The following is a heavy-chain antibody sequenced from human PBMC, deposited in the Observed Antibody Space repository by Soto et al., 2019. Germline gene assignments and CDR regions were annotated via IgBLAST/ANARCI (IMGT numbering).Heavy chain of an antibody. Sequence: GAXVKVCCKASGGTFSRYAISWVRQAPGQGLEWMGGIIPIFGTANYAQKFQGRVTITADKSTSTAYMELSGLRSEDTAVYYCARDREMATSTGDAFDIWGQGKMVTVSS. V-gene: IGHV1-69*06. D-gene: IGHD5-12*01. CDR1: GGTFSRYA. CDR3: ARDREMATSTGDAFDI. J-gene: IGHJ3*02. CDR2: IIPIFGTA.